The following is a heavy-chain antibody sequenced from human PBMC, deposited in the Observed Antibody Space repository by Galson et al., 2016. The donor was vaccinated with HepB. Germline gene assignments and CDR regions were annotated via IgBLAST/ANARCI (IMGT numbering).Heavy chain of an antibody. CDR3: ARDSAGNYRYYYGMDV. CDR1: GGSISSNSYY. D-gene: IGHD5-24*01. CDR2: SQHTGNT. V-gene: IGHV4-61*05. Sequence: SETLSLTCTVSGGSISSNSYYWGWIRQPPGKGLEWIGFSQHTGNTNSNPSLKSRVTISVDTSKSQFSLKLSSVTAADTALYYCARDSAGNYRYYYGMDVWGQGTTVTVSS. J-gene: IGHJ6*02.